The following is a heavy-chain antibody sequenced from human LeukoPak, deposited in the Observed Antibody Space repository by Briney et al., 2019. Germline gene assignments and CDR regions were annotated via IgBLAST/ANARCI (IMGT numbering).Heavy chain of an antibody. CDR2: ISGSGGSK. CDR3: AKEQMHRAVDYFDY. Sequence: PGASLRLTCAASGFTFSSYAMSWVRQAPGKGLEWVSAISGSGGSKYYAASVKGRFTITRDNSKNTLYLQMNCLRAEDTAVYYCAKEQMHRAVDYFDYWGQGTLVTVSS. J-gene: IGHJ4*02. CDR1: GFTFSSYA. V-gene: IGHV3-23*01. D-gene: IGHD6-19*01.